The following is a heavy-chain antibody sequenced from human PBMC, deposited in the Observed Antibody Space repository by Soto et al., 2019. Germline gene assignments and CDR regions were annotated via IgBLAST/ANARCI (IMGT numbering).Heavy chain of an antibody. D-gene: IGHD2-8*01. V-gene: IGHV3-74*01. CDR2: INPGGSIT. J-gene: IGHJ4*02. CDR1: GLTFSSYW. Sequence: EEQLVESGGGLVQPGGSLRLSCAASGLTFSSYWMHWVRQAPGKGLVWVSRINPGGSITAYADSVKGRFTIYRDNAKSTVYLRMNSLRGDDTAVYYCASVPTGKYGVWNYWGQGTLVTVSS. CDR3: ASVPTGKYGVWNY.